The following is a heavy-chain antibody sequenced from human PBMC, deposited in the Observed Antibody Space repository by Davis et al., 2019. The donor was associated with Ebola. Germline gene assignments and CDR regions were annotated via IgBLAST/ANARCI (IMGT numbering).Heavy chain of an antibody. Sequence: GESLKISCAASGFTFSNYWMSWVRQAPGKGLEWVSAIDGGDGSTYYADSVKGRFTISRDNSKNTLYLQMNSLRADDTAVYYCAKDRRGYNSAADYWGQGTLVTVSS. CDR1: GFTFSNYW. CDR3: AKDRRGYNSAADY. V-gene: IGHV3-23*01. CDR2: IDGGDGST. J-gene: IGHJ4*02. D-gene: IGHD5-24*01.